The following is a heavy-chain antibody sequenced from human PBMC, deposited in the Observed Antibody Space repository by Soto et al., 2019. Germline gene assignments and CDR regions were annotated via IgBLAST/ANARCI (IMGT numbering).Heavy chain of an antibody. CDR1: GGSFSGYY. CDR3: ARGPYYGSGGYCYGMDV. Sequence: SETLSLTCAVYGGSFSGYYWSWIRRPPGKGLEWIGEINHSGSTNYNPSLKSRVTISVDTSKNQFSLKLSSVTAADTAVYYCARGPYYGSGGYCYGMDVWGQGTTVTVSS. V-gene: IGHV4-34*01. CDR2: INHSGST. J-gene: IGHJ6*02. D-gene: IGHD3-10*01.